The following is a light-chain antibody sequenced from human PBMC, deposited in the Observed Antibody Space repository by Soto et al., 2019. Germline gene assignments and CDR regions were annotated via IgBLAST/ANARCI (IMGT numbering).Light chain of an antibody. Sequence: EIVLTQSLGTLSLSPGERATLSCRASQSVSSSSYLAWYQQKPGQAPRLLIYGASSRATGIPDRFSGSGSGTDFTLTISRLEPEDFAVYYCHQYGSSPSYTFGQGTKLEIK. CDR3: HQYGSSPSYT. CDR1: QSVSSSSY. J-gene: IGKJ2*01. CDR2: GAS. V-gene: IGKV3-20*01.